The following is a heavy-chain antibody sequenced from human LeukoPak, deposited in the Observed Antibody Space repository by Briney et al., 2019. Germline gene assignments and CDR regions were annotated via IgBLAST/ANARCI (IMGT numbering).Heavy chain of an antibody. D-gene: IGHD5-18*01. CDR2: INAGNGNT. J-gene: IGHJ6*02. V-gene: IGHV1-3*01. CDR1: GYTFTSYA. Sequence: ASVKVSCKASGYTFTSYAMHWVRQAPGQRLEWMGWINAGNGNTKYSQKFQGRVTITRDTSASTAYMELSSLRSEDTAVYYCARGVYSYGYYYGMDVWGQGTTVTVSS. CDR3: ARGVYSYGYYYGMDV.